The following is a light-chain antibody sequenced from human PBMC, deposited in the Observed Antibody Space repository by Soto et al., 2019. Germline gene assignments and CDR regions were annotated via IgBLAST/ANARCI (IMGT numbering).Light chain of an antibody. CDR2: EVS. CDR3: SSHAGSTFYV. CDR1: RSDVGAYNF. V-gene: IGLV2-8*01. Sequence: QSALTQPPSASGSPGQSVTISCAGTRSDVGAYNFVSWYQQHPGKAPKLMIYEVSKRPSGVPDRFSASKSGNTASLTVSGLQAEDEADYYCSSHAGSTFYVFGTGTKLTV. J-gene: IGLJ1*01.